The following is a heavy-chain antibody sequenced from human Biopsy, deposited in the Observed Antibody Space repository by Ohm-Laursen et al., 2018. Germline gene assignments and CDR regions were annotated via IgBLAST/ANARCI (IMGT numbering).Heavy chain of an antibody. CDR1: GGDINNYY. V-gene: IGHV4-31*01. CDR2: IFNSANT. CDR3: ARGDYFDSNGYFWFDP. J-gene: IGHJ5*02. Sequence: TLSLTCHVFGGDINNYYWSWIRQRPGKGLEWIGYIFNSANTYYNPSLKNLITISGDTSKNQFSLKLNSVTAADTAVYYCARGDYFDSNGYFWFDPWGQGTLVTVSS. D-gene: IGHD3-22*01.